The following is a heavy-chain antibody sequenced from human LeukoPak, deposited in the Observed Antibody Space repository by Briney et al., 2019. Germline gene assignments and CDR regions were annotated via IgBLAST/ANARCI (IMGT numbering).Heavy chain of an antibody. Sequence: GGSLRLSCAASGFTFSSYSMNWVRQAPGKGLEWVSAISGSGGSTYYADSVKGRFTISRDNSKNTLYLQMNSLRAEDTAVYYCARGLPPVGGYFDWLLYAFDYWGQGTLVTVSS. V-gene: IGHV3-23*01. D-gene: IGHD3-9*01. CDR1: GFTFSSYS. J-gene: IGHJ4*02. CDR2: ISGSGGST. CDR3: ARGLPPVGGYFDWLLYAFDY.